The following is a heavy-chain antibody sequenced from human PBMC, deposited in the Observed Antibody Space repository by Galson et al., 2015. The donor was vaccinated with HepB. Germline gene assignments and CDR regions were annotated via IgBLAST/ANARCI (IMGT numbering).Heavy chain of an antibody. CDR2: ISSNGGTT. CDR3: ARNYGGNLIDY. CDR1: GFRFSGYG. V-gene: IGHV3-64*01. J-gene: IGHJ4*02. Sequence: SLRLSCAATGFRFSGYGMFWVRQAPGKGLEYVSAISSNGGTTYYANSVTDRFTISRGNSKNGLYLQMGRLRAEDMAVYYCARNYGGNLIDYWGQGTLVTVSS. D-gene: IGHD4-23*01.